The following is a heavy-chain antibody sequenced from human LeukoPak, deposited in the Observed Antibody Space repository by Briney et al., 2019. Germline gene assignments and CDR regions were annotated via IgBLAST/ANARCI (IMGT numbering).Heavy chain of an antibody. D-gene: IGHD2-21*02. CDR2: IYYSGST. CDR1: GGSISSSSYY. V-gene: IGHV4-39*07. Sequence: PSETLSLTCTVSGGSISSSSYYWGWIRQPPGKGLEWIGSIYYSGSTYYNPSLKSRVTISVDTSKNQFSLKLSSVTAADTAVYYCARDQFEISNCEGDCYFDYWGQGTLVTVSS. CDR3: ARDQFEISNCEGDCYFDY. J-gene: IGHJ4*02.